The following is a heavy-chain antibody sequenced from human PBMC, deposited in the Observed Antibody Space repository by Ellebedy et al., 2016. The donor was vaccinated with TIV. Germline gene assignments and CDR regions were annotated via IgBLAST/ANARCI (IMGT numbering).Heavy chain of an antibody. CDR2: IESDGSRV. CDR1: GFIFNGYG. V-gene: IGHV3-30*02. D-gene: IGHD5-24*01. Sequence: GESLKISCSASGFIFNGYGMHWVRQAPGKGLEWVTFIESDGSRVFYADSVKGRFTISRDNSENTLFLLMNSLRADDTAVYYCAKDWRQSGYDYWGQGTLVTVSS. J-gene: IGHJ4*02. CDR3: AKDWRQSGYDY.